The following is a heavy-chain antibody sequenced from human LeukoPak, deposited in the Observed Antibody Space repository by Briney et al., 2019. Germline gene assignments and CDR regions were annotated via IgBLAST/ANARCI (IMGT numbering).Heavy chain of an antibody. CDR3: ARAPTYCGGDCYFDY. V-gene: IGHV1-2*02. CDR2: INPNSGGT. Sequence: ASVKVSCKASGYTFTGYYMHWVRQAPGQGLEWMGWINPNSGGTNYAQKFQGRVTMTRNTSISTAYMELSSLRSEDTAVYYCARAPTYCGGDCYFDYWGQGTLVTVSS. D-gene: IGHD2-21*02. J-gene: IGHJ4*02. CDR1: GYTFTGYY.